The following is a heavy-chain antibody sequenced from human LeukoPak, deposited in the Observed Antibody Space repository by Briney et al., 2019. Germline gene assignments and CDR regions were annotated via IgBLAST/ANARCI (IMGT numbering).Heavy chain of an antibody. CDR1: GGSISSSSYY. CDR2: IYYSGST. CDR3: ARSDYCSSTSCYTVAFDY. Sequence: SETLSLTCTVSGGSISSSSYYWGWIRQPPGKGLEWIGSIYYSGSTYYNPSLKSRVTVSVDTSKNQFSLKLSSVTAADTAVYYCARSDYCSSTSCYTVAFDYWGQGTLVTVSS. J-gene: IGHJ4*02. D-gene: IGHD2-2*02. V-gene: IGHV4-39*07.